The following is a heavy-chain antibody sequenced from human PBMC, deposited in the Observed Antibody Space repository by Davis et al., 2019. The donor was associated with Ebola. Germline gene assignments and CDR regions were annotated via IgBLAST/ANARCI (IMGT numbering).Heavy chain of an antibody. J-gene: IGHJ4*02. V-gene: IGHV1-69*13. CDR2: IIPIFGTA. Sequence: SVKVSCKASGYTFTSYYMHWVRQAPGQGLEWMGGIIPIFGTANYAQKFQGRVTITADESTSTAYMELSSLRSEDTAVYYCARRGAAAGGLGDWGQGTLVTVSS. D-gene: IGHD6-13*01. CDR3: ARRGAAAGGLGD. CDR1: GYTFTSYY.